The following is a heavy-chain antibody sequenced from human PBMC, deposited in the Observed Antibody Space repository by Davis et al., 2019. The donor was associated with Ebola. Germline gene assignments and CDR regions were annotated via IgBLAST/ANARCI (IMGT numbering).Heavy chain of an antibody. CDR2: IYPGDSDT. J-gene: IGHJ5*02. CDR3: ARQSHHFLSGPRTWFDP. CDR1: TSSFNSYW. D-gene: IGHD3-3*02. Sequence: GESLKISCKDSTSSFNSYWIGWVRQMPGKGLECMGIIYPGDSDTRYNPSFQGQVTISVDKSISTAYLQWGSLKASDTAIYYCARQSHHFLSGPRTWFDPWGQGTLVTVSS. V-gene: IGHV5-51*01.